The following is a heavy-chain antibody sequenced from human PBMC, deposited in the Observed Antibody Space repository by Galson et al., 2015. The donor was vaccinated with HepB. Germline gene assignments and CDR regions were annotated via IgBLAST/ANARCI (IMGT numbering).Heavy chain of an antibody. CDR1: GYTFTRNA. CDR3: ARGYYDSGDY. J-gene: IGHJ4*02. V-gene: IGHV1-3*01. Sequence: QSGAEVKKPGESLKISCKASGYTFTRNAIHWVRQAPGQGLEWMGWINADNGNTRYSQNFQGRVTITRDRSASTAYMELSSLRSEDTAVYYCARGYYDSGDYWGQGTLDTVSS. D-gene: IGHD3-16*01. CDR2: INADNGNT.